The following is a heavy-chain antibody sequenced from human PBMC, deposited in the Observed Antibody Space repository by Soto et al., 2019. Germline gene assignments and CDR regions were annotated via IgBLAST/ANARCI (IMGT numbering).Heavy chain of an antibody. D-gene: IGHD6-6*01. CDR3: ARDRSNSPDYFDY. V-gene: IGHV4-30-4*01. Sequence: SETLSLTCTVSGGSISSDDYYWSWIRQPPGKGLEWIGYIYYSGSTSYNPSLKSRLTISLDTSKNQFSLKLSSVSAADTAVYYCARDRSNSPDYFDYWGQGTLVTVSS. CDR2: IYYSGST. CDR1: GGSISSDDYY. J-gene: IGHJ4*02.